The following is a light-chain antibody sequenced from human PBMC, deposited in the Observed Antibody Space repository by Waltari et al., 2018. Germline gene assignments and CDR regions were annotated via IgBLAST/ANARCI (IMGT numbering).Light chain of an antibody. Sequence: DIQMTQAPAYLSASVGDTVTITCRASQGISSYLNWFPQKPGKAPKLLFYAASSLESGVPSRFSGSGSGTEFTLTISSLQPEDFAAYYCLQHNSYPLTFGGGTKVEIK. J-gene: IGKJ4*01. CDR2: AAS. CDR1: QGISSY. CDR3: LQHNSYPLT. V-gene: IGKV1-17*01.